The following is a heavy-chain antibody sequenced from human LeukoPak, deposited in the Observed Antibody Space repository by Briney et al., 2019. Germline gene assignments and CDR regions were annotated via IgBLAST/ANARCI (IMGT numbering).Heavy chain of an antibody. D-gene: IGHD3-16*02. J-gene: IGHJ4*02. CDR3: ARDGVIGKPKGFFDY. CDR2: IYSGGIT. CDR1: GFTFGDYA. V-gene: IGHV3-53*01. Sequence: GGSLRLSCTASGFTFGDYAMSWVRQARGKGLEWVSVIYSGGITYYADSVKGRFTISRDNSKNTLYLQMNSLRAEDTAVYYCARDGVIGKPKGFFDYWGQGTLVTVSS.